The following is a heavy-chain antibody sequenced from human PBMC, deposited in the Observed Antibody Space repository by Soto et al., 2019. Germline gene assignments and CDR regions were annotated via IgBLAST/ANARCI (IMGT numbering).Heavy chain of an antibody. Sequence: QVQLQESGPGLVKPSQTLSLTCTVSGGSISSGGYYWTWIRQHPGKGLAWIGYNYYSGITYYTPSLKSRVTISLDTSKNQFSLKLSSVTAADTAVYYCARGSSIAGLYYGMDVWGQGTTVTVSS. CDR2: NYYSGIT. D-gene: IGHD6-6*01. J-gene: IGHJ6*02. CDR3: ARGSSIAGLYYGMDV. CDR1: GGSISSGGYY. V-gene: IGHV4-31*03.